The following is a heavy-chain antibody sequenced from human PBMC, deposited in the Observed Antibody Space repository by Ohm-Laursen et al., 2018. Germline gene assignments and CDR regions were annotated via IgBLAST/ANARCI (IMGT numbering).Heavy chain of an antibody. J-gene: IGHJ4*02. CDR1: GFTFNNYG. CDR3: ARGMVRWFDY. D-gene: IGHD5-18*01. V-gene: IGHV3-30*03. Sequence: SLRLSCAASGFTFNNYGMYWVRQAPGKGLECVAIISYDGSNKYYVDSVKGRFTISRDNSKNTLYLEMNNLRAEDTAVYYCARGMVRWFDYWGQGTLVTVSS. CDR2: ISYDGSNK.